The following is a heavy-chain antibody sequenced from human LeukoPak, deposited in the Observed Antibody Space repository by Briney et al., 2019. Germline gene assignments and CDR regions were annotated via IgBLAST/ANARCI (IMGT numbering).Heavy chain of an antibody. J-gene: IGHJ6*02. CDR3: ANIAARLPYYYGMDV. Sequence: SGGSLRLSCAASGFTFSSYAMSWVRQAPGKGLEWVSAISGSGGSTYYADSVKGRFTISRDNSKNTLYLQMNSLRAEDTAVYYCANIAARLPYYYGMDVWGQGTTVTVSS. CDR1: GFTFSSYA. V-gene: IGHV3-23*01. CDR2: ISGSGGST. D-gene: IGHD6-6*01.